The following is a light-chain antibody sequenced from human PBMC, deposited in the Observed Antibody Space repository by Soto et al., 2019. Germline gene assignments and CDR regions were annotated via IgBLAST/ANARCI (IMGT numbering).Light chain of an antibody. Sequence: EIVLTQSPGTLSLSPGERATLSCRASQYVSSSSLAWYQQKPGQAPRLLIYGASSRAAGIPDRFSGSGSGTDFTLTISRLEPEDFAVYYCQQYGSSPLTFGGGTKVDIK. J-gene: IGKJ4*01. CDR3: QQYGSSPLT. CDR1: QYVSSSS. V-gene: IGKV3-20*01. CDR2: GAS.